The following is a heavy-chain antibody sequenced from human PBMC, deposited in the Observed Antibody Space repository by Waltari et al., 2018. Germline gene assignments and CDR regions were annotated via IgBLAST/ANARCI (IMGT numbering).Heavy chain of an antibody. D-gene: IGHD4-17*01. V-gene: IGHV3-33*06. J-gene: IGHJ4*02. CDR2: IGYDGSLK. CDR1: GFTFGGCG. CDR3: VKSMTVTTGSLDS. Sequence: QVLLVVSGGGVVPPGGSLSLSCATSGFTFGGCGMHWVRQAPGKGLEWVAVIGYDGSLKYYADSVKGRFTISRDTSKNTVYLEMNSLRVEDTALYYCVKSMTVTTGSLDSWGQGTPVSVSS.